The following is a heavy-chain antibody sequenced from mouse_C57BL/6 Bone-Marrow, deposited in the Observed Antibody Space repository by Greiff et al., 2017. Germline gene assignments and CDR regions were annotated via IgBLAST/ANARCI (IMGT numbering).Heavy chain of an antibody. CDR3: ARTGLVVAY. D-gene: IGHD3-3*01. CDR2: IYPGDGDT. Sequence: VQLQQSGPELVKPGASVKISCKASGYAFSSSWMNWVKQRPGKGLEWIGRIYPGDGDTNYNGKFKGKATLTADKSSSTAYMQLSSLTSADSAVYFCARTGLVVAYWGQGTLVTVSA. V-gene: IGHV1-82*01. J-gene: IGHJ3*01. CDR1: GYAFSSSW.